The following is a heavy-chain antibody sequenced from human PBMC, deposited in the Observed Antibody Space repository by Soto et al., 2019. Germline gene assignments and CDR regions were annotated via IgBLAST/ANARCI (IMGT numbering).Heavy chain of an antibody. CDR1: GYSFTSYW. D-gene: IGHD1-26*01. CDR2: IYPGDSDT. Sequence: GESLKISCKGSGYSFTSYWIGWVRQMPGKGLEWMGIIYPGDSDTRYSPSFQGQVTIPADKSISTAYLQWSSLKASDTAMYYCARGISGSYSGHYYYGMDVWGQGTTVTVSS. J-gene: IGHJ6*02. CDR3: ARGISGSYSGHYYYGMDV. V-gene: IGHV5-51*01.